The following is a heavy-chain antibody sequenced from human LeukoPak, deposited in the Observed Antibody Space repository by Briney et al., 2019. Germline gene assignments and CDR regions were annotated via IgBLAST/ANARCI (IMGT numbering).Heavy chain of an antibody. CDR1: GFTFSSYS. CDR3: AKNGRKGGVYYYHYMDG. CDR2: ISGSGGST. J-gene: IGHJ6*03. V-gene: IGHV3-23*01. D-gene: IGHD1-14*01. Sequence: GGSLRLSCAASGFTFSSYSMNWVRQAPGKGLEWVSAISGSGGSTYYADSVKGRFTISRDNSKNTLYLQMNSLRAEDTAVYYWAKNGRKGGVYYYHYMDGWGKGTTVTVSS.